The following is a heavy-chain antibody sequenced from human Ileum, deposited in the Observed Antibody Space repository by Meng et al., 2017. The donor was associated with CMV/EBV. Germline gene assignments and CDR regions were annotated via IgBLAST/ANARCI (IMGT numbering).Heavy chain of an antibody. D-gene: IGHD7-27*01. CDR3: VRGNWVSDF. CDR2: INYRGSI. CDR1: ADSFTGYH. J-gene: IGHJ4*02. V-gene: IGHV4-34*01. Sequence: QVQLKQWGAEVLKPSETLSLTHTVSADSFTGYHWTWIRQPPGKGPEWIGEINYRGSIHYNPSLESRVTISLDMSTNQLSLKLNSVTAADTAVYYCVRGNWVSDFWGQGTLVTVFS.